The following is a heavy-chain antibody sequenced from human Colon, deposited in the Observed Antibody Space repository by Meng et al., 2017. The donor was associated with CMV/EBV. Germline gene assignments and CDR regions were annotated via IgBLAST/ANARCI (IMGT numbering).Heavy chain of an antibody. Sequence: KVSCKGSGYSFTSYWIGWVRQMPGKGLEWMGIIYPGDSDTRYSPSFQGQVTIPADKSISTAYLQWSSLKASDTAMYYCAKSVGSSGSTFDYWGQETLVTVSS. J-gene: IGHJ4*02. CDR2: IYPGDSDT. CDR1: GYSFTSYW. D-gene: IGHD6-19*01. CDR3: AKSVGSSGSTFDY. V-gene: IGHV5-51*01.